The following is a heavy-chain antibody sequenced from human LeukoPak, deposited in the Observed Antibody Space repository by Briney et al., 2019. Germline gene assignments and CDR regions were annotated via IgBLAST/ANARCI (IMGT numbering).Heavy chain of an antibody. Sequence: SETLSLTCVVYGGSFRDYYWRWIRQPPGKGLEWIGKINHDGTTNYNPSLKSRVIMSVDASKSQFFLTLTPVTAADTAVYYCAREGAYTNFVNRFDAWGQGTLVTVSS. D-gene: IGHD2-2*02. CDR2: INHDGTT. J-gene: IGHJ5*02. CDR3: AREGAYTNFVNRFDA. CDR1: GGSFRDYY. V-gene: IGHV4-34*01.